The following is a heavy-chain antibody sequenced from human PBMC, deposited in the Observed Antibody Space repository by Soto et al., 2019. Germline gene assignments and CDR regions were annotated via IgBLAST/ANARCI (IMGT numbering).Heavy chain of an antibody. Sequence: SETLSLTCTVSGGSVSSGSYYWSWIRQPPGKGLEWIGYIYYSGSTNYNPSLKSRVTISVDTSKNQFSLKLSSVTAADTAVYYCARAFYYDFWSGYKYFQHWGQGTLVTVS. CDR1: GGSVSSGSYY. D-gene: IGHD3-3*01. V-gene: IGHV4-61*01. CDR2: IYYSGST. CDR3: ARAFYYDFWSGYKYFQH. J-gene: IGHJ1*01.